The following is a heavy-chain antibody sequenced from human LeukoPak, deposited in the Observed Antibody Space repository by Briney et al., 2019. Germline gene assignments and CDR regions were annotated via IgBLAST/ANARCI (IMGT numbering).Heavy chain of an antibody. CDR1: GYSIKSGYY. J-gene: IGHJ6*04. CDR3: ARGATILDV. D-gene: IGHD5-12*01. CDR2: IYQSGNT. V-gene: IGHV4-38-2*02. Sequence: SETLSLTCTVSGYSIKSGYYWGWIRQPPGKGLERIGSIYQSGNTYSNPSLKSRLTISVETSKNQFSLKLSSVTAADTAVYYCARGATILDVWGKGTTVTVSS.